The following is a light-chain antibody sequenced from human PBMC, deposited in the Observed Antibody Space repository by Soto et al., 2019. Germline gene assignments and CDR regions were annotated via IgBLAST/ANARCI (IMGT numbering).Light chain of an antibody. CDR1: QSVSSK. Sequence: EIVMPQSPATLSVSPGERATLSCRASQSVSSKLAWYQQKPGQAPRLLIYGASTRATGIPVRFSGSGSGTEFTLTINSLQSEDFAVYYCQLYNNWAPLTVGGGTKVEIK. CDR2: GAS. CDR3: QLYNNWAPLT. V-gene: IGKV3-15*01. J-gene: IGKJ4*01.